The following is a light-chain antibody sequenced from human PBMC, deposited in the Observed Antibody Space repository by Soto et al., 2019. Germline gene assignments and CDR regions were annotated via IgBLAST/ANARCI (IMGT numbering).Light chain of an antibody. CDR1: QSISGL. V-gene: IGKV1-5*03. CDR3: QQFNSYPLT. J-gene: IGKJ5*01. Sequence: DIQMTQSPSTLSASVGDRVTITCRASQSISGLLAWYQQKPGRAPTLLIYKASTLESGVPSRFSGSGSGTEVSLTLSSLQPDDSATYYFQQFNSYPLTFGQGTRLEIK. CDR2: KAS.